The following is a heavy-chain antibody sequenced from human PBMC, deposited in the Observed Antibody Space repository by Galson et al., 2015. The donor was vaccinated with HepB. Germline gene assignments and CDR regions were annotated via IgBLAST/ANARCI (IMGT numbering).Heavy chain of an antibody. CDR2: ISYDGSNK. CDR3: ARGRRDGDYGYGMDV. V-gene: IGHV3-30-3*01. CDR1: GFTFSSYA. J-gene: IGHJ6*02. D-gene: IGHD4-17*01. Sequence: SLRLSCAASGFTFSSYAMHWVRQAPGKGLEWVAVISYDGSNKYYADSVKGRFTISRDNSKNTLYLQMNSLRAEDTAVYYCARGRRDGDYGYGMDVWGQGTTVTVPS.